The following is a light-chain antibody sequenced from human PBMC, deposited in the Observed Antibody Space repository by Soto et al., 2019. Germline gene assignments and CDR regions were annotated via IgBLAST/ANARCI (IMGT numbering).Light chain of an antibody. CDR3: SSYTTSSTLRI. V-gene: IGLV2-14*01. CDR2: EVS. Sequence: QSALTQPASVSGSPGQSITISCTGTSSDIGGYHYVSWYQQHPGKAPKLMIYEVSHRPSGVSDRFSGSKSGNTASLTISGLQAEDGADYYCSSYTTSSTLRIFGGGTKLTVL. J-gene: IGLJ2*01. CDR1: SSDIGGYHY.